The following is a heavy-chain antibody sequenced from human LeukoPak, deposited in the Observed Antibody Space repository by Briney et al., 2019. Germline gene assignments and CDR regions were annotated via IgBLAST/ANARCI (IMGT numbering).Heavy chain of an antibody. V-gene: IGHV4-59*05. CDR2: IYYSGST. J-gene: IGHJ4*02. CDR3: ASQGLTTVTTLYYFDY. Sequence: KSSETLSLTCTVSGGSISSYYWSWIRQPPGKGLEWIGSIYYSGSTYYNPSLKSRVTISVDTSKNQFSLKLSSVTAADTAVYYCASQGLTTVTTLYYFDYWGQGTLVTVSS. D-gene: IGHD4-17*01. CDR1: GGSISSYY.